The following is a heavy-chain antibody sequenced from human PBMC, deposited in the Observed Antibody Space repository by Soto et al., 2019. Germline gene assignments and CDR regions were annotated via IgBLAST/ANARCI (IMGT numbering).Heavy chain of an antibody. V-gene: IGHV3-23*01. CDR1: GFTFSSYA. Sequence: EVQLLESGGGLVQPGGSLRLSCAASGFTFSSYAMSWVRQAPGKGLEWVSAISGSGGSTYYADSVKGRFTISRDNSKNTLYLQMNSLRAEDTAVYYCAKGFGDAPYYYYYYGMDVCGQGTTVTVSS. CDR3: AKGFGDAPYYYYYYGMDV. D-gene: IGHD4-17*01. CDR2: ISGSGGST. J-gene: IGHJ6*02.